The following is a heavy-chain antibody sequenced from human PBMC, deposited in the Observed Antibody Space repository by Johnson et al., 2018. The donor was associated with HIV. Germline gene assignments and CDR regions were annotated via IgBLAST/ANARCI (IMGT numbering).Heavy chain of an antibody. J-gene: IGHJ3*02. D-gene: IGHD2-15*01. CDR1: GFTFNNYD. CDR3: VKGDEVVAATSGFDI. V-gene: IGHV3-30*02. Sequence: QMQLVESGGGVVQPGGSLRLSCAASGFTFNNYDMHWVRQAPGKGLEWVAFIRYDGSNKYYSDSVKGRFTISRDNSKSTLYLQMNSLRPEDTAVYYCVKGDEVVAATSGFDIWGQGTMVTVSS. CDR2: IRYDGSNK.